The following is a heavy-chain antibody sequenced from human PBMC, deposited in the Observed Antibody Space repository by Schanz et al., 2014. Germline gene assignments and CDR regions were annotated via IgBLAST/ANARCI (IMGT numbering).Heavy chain of an antibody. CDR2: LSAGADRI. CDR3: AKDTRMTPAGTGVFFDY. V-gene: IGHV3-23*04. D-gene: IGHD2-2*01. J-gene: IGHJ4*02. Sequence: EVQLVESGGNLVQPAGSLRLSCAASGLTFRNYGMSWVRQAPGKGLEWVSALSAGADRIYYANSVKGRFTVTRDNSKNTLYLQMNSLTAEDTAVYFCAKDTRMTPAGTGVFFDYWGQGTLVTVSS. CDR1: GLTFRNYG.